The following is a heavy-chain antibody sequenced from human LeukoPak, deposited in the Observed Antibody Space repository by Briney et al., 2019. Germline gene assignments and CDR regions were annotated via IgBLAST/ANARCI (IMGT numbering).Heavy chain of an antibody. J-gene: IGHJ5*02. V-gene: IGHV4-61*01. CDR3: ARDGTYYYDSSGYFGYDP. D-gene: IGHD3-22*01. CDR1: GGSISSSSYY. CDR2: IYYSGST. Sequence: SSETLSLTCTVSGGSISSSSYYWGWIRQPPGKGLEWIGYIYYSGSTNYNPSLKSRVTISVDTSKNQFSLKLSSVTAADTAVYYCARDGTYYYDSSGYFGYDPWGQGTLVTVSS.